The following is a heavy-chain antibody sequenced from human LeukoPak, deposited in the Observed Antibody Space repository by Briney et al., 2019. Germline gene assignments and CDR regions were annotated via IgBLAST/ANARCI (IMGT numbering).Heavy chain of an antibody. CDR3: ARDKGTDSSGYLDAFDI. D-gene: IGHD3-22*01. CDR2: INPNSGGT. V-gene: IGHV1-2*02. Sequence: ASVKVSCKAYGYAFTGYYMHWVRQAPGQGLEWMGWINPNSGGTNYAQKFQGRVTMTRDTSISTAYMELSRLRSDDTAVYYCARDKGTDSSGYLDAFDIWGQGTMVTVSS. CDR1: GYAFTGYY. J-gene: IGHJ3*02.